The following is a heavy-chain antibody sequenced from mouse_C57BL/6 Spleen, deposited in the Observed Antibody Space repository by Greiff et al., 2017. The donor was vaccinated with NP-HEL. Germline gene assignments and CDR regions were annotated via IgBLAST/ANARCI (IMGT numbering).Heavy chain of an antibody. CDR2: IHPNSGST. V-gene: IGHV1-64*01. J-gene: IGHJ3*01. CDR3: ARGGYGNSFAY. Sequence: QVQLQQPGAELVKPGASVKLSCKASGYTFTSYWMHWVKQRPGQGLEWIGMIHPNSGSTNYNEKFKSKATLTVDKSSSTAYMQISSLTSEDSAVYYCARGGYGNSFAYWGQGTLVTVSA. CDR1: GYTFTSYW. D-gene: IGHD2-1*01.